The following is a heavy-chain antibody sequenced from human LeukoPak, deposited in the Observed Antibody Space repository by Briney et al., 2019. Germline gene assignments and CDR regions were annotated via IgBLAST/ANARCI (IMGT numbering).Heavy chain of an antibody. D-gene: IGHD6-6*01. CDR1: GGSISSGSYY. Sequence: SETLSLTCTVSGGSISSGSYYWSWIRQPAGKGLEWIGRIYTSGSTNYNPSLKSRVTISVDTSKNPSSLKLSSVTAADTAVYYCARDLKSSSPGFDLWGRGTLVTVSS. CDR3: ARDLKSSSPGFDL. CDR2: IYTSGST. V-gene: IGHV4-61*02. J-gene: IGHJ2*01.